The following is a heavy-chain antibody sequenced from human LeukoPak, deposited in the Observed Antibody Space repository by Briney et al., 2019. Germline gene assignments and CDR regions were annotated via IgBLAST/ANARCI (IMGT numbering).Heavy chain of an antibody. V-gene: IGHV4-38-2*02. CDR2: IYHSGST. J-gene: IGHJ6*03. CDR3: ARGDEHYYYYYMDV. Sequence: SETLSLTCTVSGYSISSGYYWGWIRQPPGKGLEWIGSIYHSGSTYYNPSLKSRVTISVDTSKNQFSLKLSSVTAADTAVYYCARGDEHYYYYYMDVWGKGTTVTVSS. CDR1: GYSISSGYY.